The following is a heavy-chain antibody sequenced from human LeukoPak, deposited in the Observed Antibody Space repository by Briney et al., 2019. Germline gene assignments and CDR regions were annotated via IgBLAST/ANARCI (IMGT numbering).Heavy chain of an antibody. CDR3: AKDRPNYYGTNGHYYRRDGDC. Sequence: GGSLRLSCVASGFTFSSYAMSWVRQAAGKGLEWVSSTSSSGETTYYADSVKGRFTISRDNSRNTLYLQMNSLRAEDTAAYYCAKDRPNYYGTNGHYYRRDGDCWGQGTLVTVSS. CDR1: GFTFSSYA. CDR2: TSSSGETT. D-gene: IGHD3-22*01. V-gene: IGHV3-23*01. J-gene: IGHJ4*02.